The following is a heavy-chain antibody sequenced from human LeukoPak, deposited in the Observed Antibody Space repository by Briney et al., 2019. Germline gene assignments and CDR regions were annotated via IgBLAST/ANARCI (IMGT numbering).Heavy chain of an antibody. CDR1: GFTFSSYG. D-gene: IGHD1-20*01. Sequence: GGSLRLSCAASGFTFSSYGMHWVRQAPGKGLEWVAFIRYDGSNKYYADSVKGRFTISRDNSKNTLYLQMNSLRAEDTAVYYCAKDSSKYNWNDAGMDVWGQGTTVTVSS. J-gene: IGHJ6*02. V-gene: IGHV3-30*02. CDR2: IRYDGSNK. CDR3: AKDSSKYNWNDAGMDV.